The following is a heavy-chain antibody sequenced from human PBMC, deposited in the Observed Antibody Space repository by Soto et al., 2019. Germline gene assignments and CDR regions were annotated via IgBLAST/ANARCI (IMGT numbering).Heavy chain of an antibody. V-gene: IGHV4-31*03. CDR3: ARGRGYYLFDY. J-gene: IGHJ4*02. CDR2: TYHSGST. D-gene: IGHD3-22*01. Sequence: PSETLSLTCTVSGGSISSGGYYWSWIRQHPGKGLEWIGYTYHSGSTYYNPSLKSRVTISVDTSKNQFSLKLSSVTAADTAVYYCARGRGYYLFDYWGQGTLVTVSS. CDR1: GGSISSGGYY.